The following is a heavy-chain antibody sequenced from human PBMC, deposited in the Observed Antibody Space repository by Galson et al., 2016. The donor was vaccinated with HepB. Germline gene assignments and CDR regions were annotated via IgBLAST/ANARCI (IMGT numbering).Heavy chain of an antibody. D-gene: IGHD2-8*02. J-gene: IGHJ2*01. CDR2: TYTGGST. Sequence: TLSLTCTVSGGSISSGGYYWTWIRQFPGKGLEWIGYTYTGGSTCYNPSLKSPASISIDTSQNQFTLMLSSVTAADTAVYFCAREIDCAGGNCYFMGGPHFLHYDLWGRGTLVTVSS. CDR3: AREIDCAGGNCYFMGGPHFLHYDL. CDR1: GGSISSGGYY. V-gene: IGHV4-31*01.